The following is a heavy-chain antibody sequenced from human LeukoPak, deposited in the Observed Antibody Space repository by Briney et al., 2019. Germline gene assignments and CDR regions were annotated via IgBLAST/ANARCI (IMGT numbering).Heavy chain of an antibody. CDR2: INHSGST. J-gene: IGHJ5*02. Sequence: PSETLSLTCAVYGGSFSGYYWSWIRQPPGKGPEWIGEINHSGSTNYNPSLKSRVTISVDTSKNQFSLKLSSVTAADAAVYYCARGLVAALGSWGQGTLVTVSS. CDR1: GGSFSGYY. V-gene: IGHV4-34*01. D-gene: IGHD6-6*01. CDR3: ARGLVAALGS.